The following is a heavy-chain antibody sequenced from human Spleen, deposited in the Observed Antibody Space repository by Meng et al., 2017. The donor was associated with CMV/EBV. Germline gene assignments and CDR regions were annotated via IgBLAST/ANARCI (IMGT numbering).Heavy chain of an antibody. CDR2: IYSGGSGT. J-gene: IGHJ2*01. Sequence: GESLKISCAASGFTFSSYAMSWVRQAPGKGLEWVSIIYSGGSGTYYADSVKGRFTISRDNSKNTLYLQMNSLRAEDTAVYYCAKTIGLPDWYFDLWGRGTLVTVSS. V-gene: IGHV3-23*03. CDR1: GFTFSSYA. D-gene: IGHD5-24*01. CDR3: AKTIGLPDWYFDL.